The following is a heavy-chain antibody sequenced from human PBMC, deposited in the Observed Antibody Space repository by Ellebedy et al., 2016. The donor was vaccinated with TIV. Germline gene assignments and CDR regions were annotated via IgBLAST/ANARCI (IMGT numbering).Heavy chain of an antibody. CDR1: GGSVSSGSYY. CDR2: IYYSGST. D-gene: IGHD2-15*01. Sequence: SETLSLTCTVSGGSVSSGSYYWSWIRQPPGKGLEWIGYIYYSGSTNYNPSLKSRVTISVDTSKNQFSLKLSSVTAADTAVYYCARAYCSGGSCYHYYYGMDVWGQGTTVTVSS. CDR3: ARAYCSGGSCYHYYYGMDV. V-gene: IGHV4-61*01. J-gene: IGHJ6*02.